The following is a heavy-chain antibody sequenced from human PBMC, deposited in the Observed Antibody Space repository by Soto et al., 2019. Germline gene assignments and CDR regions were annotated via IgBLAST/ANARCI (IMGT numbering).Heavy chain of an antibody. CDR2: IHPEDSDT. Sequence: GESLKISCKGSGYSFTSFWIGWVRQMPGKGPEWMGIIHPEDSDTRYSPSFQGQVTISAXXXIXXPYXQXXSLXASDTAMYYCARLEDIWGQGTMVTVSS. CDR3: ARLEDI. V-gene: IGHV5-51*01. J-gene: IGHJ3*02. CDR1: GYSFTSFW. D-gene: IGHD1-1*01.